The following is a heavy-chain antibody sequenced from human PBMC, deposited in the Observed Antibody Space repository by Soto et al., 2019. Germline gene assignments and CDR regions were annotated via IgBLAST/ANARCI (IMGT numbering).Heavy chain of an antibody. D-gene: IGHD3-22*01. V-gene: IGHV4-4*02. CDR3: ASTYYYDSSGYYSLGD. CDR1: GGSISSSNW. Sequence: QVQLQESGPGLVKPSGTLSLTCAVSGGSISSSNWWSWVRQSPGKGLEWIGEIHHSGSTNYNPSLKSRLPISVDKSTNQFSLKLSSVTAADTAVYYCASTYYYDSSGYYSLGDWGQGTPVTVSS. J-gene: IGHJ4*02. CDR2: IHHSGST.